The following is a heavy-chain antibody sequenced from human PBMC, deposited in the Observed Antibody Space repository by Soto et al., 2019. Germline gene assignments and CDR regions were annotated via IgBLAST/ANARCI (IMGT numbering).Heavy chain of an antibody. CDR2: ISGSGGST. CDR1: GFTFSSYA. J-gene: IGHJ6*03. V-gene: IGHV3-23*01. CDR3: AKTYGDYEYYYYYMDV. D-gene: IGHD4-17*01. Sequence: GGSLRLSCAASGFTFSSYAMSWVRQAPGKGLEWVSAISGSGGSTYYADSVKGRFTISRDNSKNRLYLQMNSLRAEDTAVYYCAKTYGDYEYYYYYMDVWGKGTTVTVSS.